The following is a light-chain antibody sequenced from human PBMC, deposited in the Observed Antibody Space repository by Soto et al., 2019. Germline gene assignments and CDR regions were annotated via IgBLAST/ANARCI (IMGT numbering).Light chain of an antibody. CDR3: CSYAGSSTSWV. CDR2: EGS. Sequence: QSALTQPAHVSGSPGQSITISCTGTISDVGSYDLVSWYQQHPGKAPKLMIYEGSKRPSGVSSRFSGSKSGNTASLTISGLRAEDEADYYCCSYAGSSTSWVFGGGTKLAVL. CDR1: ISDVGSYDL. J-gene: IGLJ3*02. V-gene: IGLV2-23*01.